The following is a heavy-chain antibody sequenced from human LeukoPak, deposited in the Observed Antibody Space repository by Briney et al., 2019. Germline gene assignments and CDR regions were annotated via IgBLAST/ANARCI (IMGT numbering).Heavy chain of an antibody. CDR3: AKDFNPYSSSFRGWFDP. J-gene: IGHJ5*02. CDR1: GFTFSSYG. Sequence: GGSLRLSCAASGFTFSSYGMHWVRQAPGKGLEWVAFIRYDGSNKYYADSVKGRFTISRDNSKNTLYLQMNSLRAEDTAVYYCAKDFNPYSSSFRGWFDPWGQGTLVTVSS. CDR2: IRYDGSNK. D-gene: IGHD6-13*01. V-gene: IGHV3-30*02.